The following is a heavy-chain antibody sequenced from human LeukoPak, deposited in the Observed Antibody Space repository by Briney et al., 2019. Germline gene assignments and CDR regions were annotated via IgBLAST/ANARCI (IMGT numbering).Heavy chain of an antibody. Sequence: GGSLRLSCAASGLTVNSNYMSWVRQAPGKGLEWVSIIYTETIAYYADSVKGRFTISRDNSKNTLYLQMNSLRAEDTAVYYCARSSLLRFLEWPYWGQGTLVTVSS. CDR3: ARSSLLRFLEWPY. CDR2: IYTETIA. V-gene: IGHV3-53*05. CDR1: GLTVNSNY. J-gene: IGHJ4*02. D-gene: IGHD3-3*01.